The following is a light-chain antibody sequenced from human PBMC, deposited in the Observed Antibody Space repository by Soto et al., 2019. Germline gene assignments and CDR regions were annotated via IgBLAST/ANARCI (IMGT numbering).Light chain of an antibody. Sequence: DIQMTQSPSSLSASVGDRVTIICRASQSVSTRLAWYQQKPGKAPKVLIYDASSWAGGVPSRFSGSGSGTKFTLTIASLQPDDFATYYCQQYETFSGTFGPGTKVDI. J-gene: IGKJ1*01. CDR3: QQYETFSGT. CDR1: QSVSTR. CDR2: DAS. V-gene: IGKV1-5*02.